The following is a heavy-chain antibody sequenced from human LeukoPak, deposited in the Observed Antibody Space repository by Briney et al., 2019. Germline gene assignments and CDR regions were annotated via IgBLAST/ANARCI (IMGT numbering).Heavy chain of an antibody. V-gene: IGHV3-23*01. D-gene: IGHD3-22*01. Sequence: GGSLRLSCAASGFTFSSYAMSWVRQAPGKGLEWVSAISGSGGSTYYADSVKGRFTISRDNSKNTLYLQMNSLRAEDTAVYYCAKGLYYYDSSGYYVYYFDYWGQGTLVTVSS. J-gene: IGHJ4*02. CDR1: GFTFSSYA. CDR3: AKGLYYYDSSGYYVYYFDY. CDR2: ISGSGGST.